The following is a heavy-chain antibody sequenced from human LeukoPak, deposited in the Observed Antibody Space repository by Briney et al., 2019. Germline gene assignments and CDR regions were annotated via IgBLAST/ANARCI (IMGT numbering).Heavy chain of an antibody. D-gene: IGHD4-11*01. J-gene: IGHJ6*03. CDR3: ARARLQQTSAPPYYYYYIDV. Sequence: SETLSLTCTVPGGSISSYYWSWIRQPPGKGLECIGYIYYSGSTNYNPSLKSRLTISIDTSKNQFSLNLSSVTAADTAVYYCARARLQQTSAPPYYYYYIDVWGKGTTVTVSS. CDR1: GGSISSYY. V-gene: IGHV4-59*01. CDR2: IYYSGST.